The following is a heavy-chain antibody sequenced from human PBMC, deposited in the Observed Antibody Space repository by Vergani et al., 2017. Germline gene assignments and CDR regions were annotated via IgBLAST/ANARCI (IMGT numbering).Heavy chain of an antibody. D-gene: IGHD3-22*01. CDR1: GYSFTSYW. CDR3: ARPYDSSGYYYGHFDY. CDR2: IYPGDSDT. Sequence: EVQLVQSGAEVKKPGESLKISCKGSGYSFTSYWIGWVRQMPGKGREWMGIIYPGDSDTRYSPSFQGQVTISADKSISTAYLQWSSLKASDTAMYYCARPYDSSGYYYGHFDYWGQGTLVTVSS. V-gene: IGHV5-51*03. J-gene: IGHJ4*02.